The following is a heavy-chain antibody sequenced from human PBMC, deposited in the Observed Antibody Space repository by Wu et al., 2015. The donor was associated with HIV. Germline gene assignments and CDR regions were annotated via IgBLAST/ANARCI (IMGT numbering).Heavy chain of an antibody. J-gene: IGHJ4*02. V-gene: IGHV1-69*13. CDR2: IIPIFGTA. D-gene: IGHD3-22*01. CDR1: GGTFSSYA. CDR3: ARDRLTYDSSGYYYGADY. Sequence: QVQLVQSGAEVKKPGSSVKVSCKASGGTFSSYAISWVRQAPGQGLEWMGRIIPIFGTANYAQKFQGRVTITADESTSTAYMELSSLRSEDTAVYYCARDRLTYDSSGYYYGADYWGQGTLVTVSS.